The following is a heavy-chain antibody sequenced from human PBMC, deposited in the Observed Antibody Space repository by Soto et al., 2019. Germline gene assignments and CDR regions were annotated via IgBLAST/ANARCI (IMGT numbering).Heavy chain of an antibody. CDR3: EIISSAWNQDYFDY. D-gene: IGHD3-3*02. J-gene: IGHJ4*02. CDR2: IIPIFGTA. Sequence: QVQLVQSGAEVKKPGSSVKVSCKASGGTFSSYAISWVRQAPGQGLEWMGGIIPIFGTANYAQEFQGRVTITADESTSTAYMELGSLRSEDTAVYDCEIISSAWNQDYFDYWGQGSLVTVSS. V-gene: IGHV1-69*01. CDR1: GGTFSSYA.